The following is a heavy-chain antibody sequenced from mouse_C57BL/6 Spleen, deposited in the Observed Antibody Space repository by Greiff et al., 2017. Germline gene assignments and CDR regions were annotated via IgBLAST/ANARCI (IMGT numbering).Heavy chain of an antibody. CDR1: GYAFTSYG. V-gene: IGHV1-81*01. J-gene: IGHJ2*01. D-gene: IGHD2-4*01. CDR3: ARGYDYENSYYFDY. CDR2: IYPRSGNT. Sequence: QVQLQQSGAELARPGASVKLSCKASGYAFTSYGISWVKQRTGQGLEWIGEIYPRSGNTYYNEKFKGKATLTADKSSSTAYMELRSLTSEDSAVYFCARGYDYENSYYFDYWGQGTTLTVSS.